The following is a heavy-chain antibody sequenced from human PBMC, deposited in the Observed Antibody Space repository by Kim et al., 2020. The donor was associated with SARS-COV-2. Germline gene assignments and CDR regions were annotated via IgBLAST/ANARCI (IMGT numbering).Heavy chain of an antibody. Sequence: VKGRLTSSRDNAKNSLYLQMNSLRAEDTAVYFCARDYTSRDSSAWYDAFDIWGQGTMVTVSS. CDR3: ARDYTSRDSSAWYDAFDI. J-gene: IGHJ3*02. V-gene: IGHV3-11*06. D-gene: IGHD6-13*01.